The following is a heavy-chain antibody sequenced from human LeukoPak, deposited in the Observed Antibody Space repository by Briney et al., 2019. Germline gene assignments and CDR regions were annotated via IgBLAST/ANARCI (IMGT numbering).Heavy chain of an antibody. CDR3: AKTSGRYCSGGSCYFDY. J-gene: IGHJ4*02. CDR2: ISGSGGST. Sequence: GGSLRLSCAASGFTFSRYAMSWVRQAPGKGLEWVSAISGSGGSTYYADSVKGRFTISRDNSKNTLYLQMNSLRAEDTAVYCCAKTSGRYCSGGSCYFDYWGQGTLVTVSS. D-gene: IGHD2-15*01. V-gene: IGHV3-23*01. CDR1: GFTFSRYA.